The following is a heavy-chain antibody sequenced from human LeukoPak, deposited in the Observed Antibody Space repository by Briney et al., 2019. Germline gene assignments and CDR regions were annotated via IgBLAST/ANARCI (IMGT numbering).Heavy chain of an antibody. D-gene: IGHD3-22*01. V-gene: IGHV4-39*07. CDR1: GGSISSSSYY. CDR3: ARGRLVWYDSSGYSLSYYYMDV. Sequence: PSETLSLTCTVSGGSISSSSYYWGWIRQPPGKGLEWIGSIYYSGSTNYNPSLKSRVTISVDTSKNQFSLKLSSVTAADTAVYYCARGRLVWYDSSGYSLSYYYMDVWGKGTTVTVSS. J-gene: IGHJ6*03. CDR2: IYYSGST.